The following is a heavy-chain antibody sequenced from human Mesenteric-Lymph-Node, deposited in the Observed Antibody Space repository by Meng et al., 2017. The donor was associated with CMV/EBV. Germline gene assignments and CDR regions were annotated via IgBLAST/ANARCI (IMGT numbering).Heavy chain of an antibody. CDR3: ARGRYTYSNWSPLNY. Sequence: ASVKVSCKASGYTFTSYYIHWVRQAPGQGLEWMGWINPNSGGTNYAQKFQGRVTMTRDTSISTAYIDLSRLRSDDTAVYYCARGRYTYSNWSPLNYWGQGTLVTVSS. D-gene: IGHD6-13*01. J-gene: IGHJ4*02. V-gene: IGHV1-2*02. CDR1: GYTFTSYY. CDR2: INPNSGGT.